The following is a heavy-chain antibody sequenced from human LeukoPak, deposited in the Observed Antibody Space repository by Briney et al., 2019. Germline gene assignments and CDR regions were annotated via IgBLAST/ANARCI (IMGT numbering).Heavy chain of an antibody. D-gene: IGHD3-22*01. Sequence: SETLSLTCTVSGGSISSYYWSWIRQPPGKGLEWIGYIYTSGSTNYNPSLKSRVTISVDTSKNQFSLKLSSVTAADTAVYYCARGRKVTYYYDSSGYYFDYWGQGTLVTVSS. CDR1: GGSISSYY. V-gene: IGHV4-4*09. CDR2: IYTSGST. CDR3: ARGRKVTYYYDSSGYYFDY. J-gene: IGHJ4*02.